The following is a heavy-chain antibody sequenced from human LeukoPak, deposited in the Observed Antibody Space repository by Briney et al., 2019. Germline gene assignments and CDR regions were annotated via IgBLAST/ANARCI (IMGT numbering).Heavy chain of an antibody. Sequence: SVKVSCKASGGIFNSFSYSWVRQAPGQGLGWIGGIVPIFKKTYYAQKLQGRVTITADESTSTAYIELSSLKSEDTAIYYCARGDMTWFDPWGQGTLVTVSS. V-gene: IGHV1-69*01. CDR2: IVPIFKKT. D-gene: IGHD2-15*01. CDR3: ARGDMTWFDP. J-gene: IGHJ5*02. CDR1: GGIFNSFS.